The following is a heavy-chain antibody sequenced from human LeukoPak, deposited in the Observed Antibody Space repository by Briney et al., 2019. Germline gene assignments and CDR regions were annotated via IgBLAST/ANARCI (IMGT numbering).Heavy chain of an antibody. J-gene: IGHJ6*02. CDR3: ARSGYDYYYYYGMDV. Sequence: GGSLRLSCAASGFTFSSYSMNWVRQAPGKGLEWVSSISSSSSYIYYADSVKGRFTISRDNAKNSLYLQMNSLRAEDTAVYYCARSGYDYYYYYGMDVWGQETTVTVSS. D-gene: IGHD5-18*01. V-gene: IGHV3-21*01. CDR2: ISSSSSYI. CDR1: GFTFSSYS.